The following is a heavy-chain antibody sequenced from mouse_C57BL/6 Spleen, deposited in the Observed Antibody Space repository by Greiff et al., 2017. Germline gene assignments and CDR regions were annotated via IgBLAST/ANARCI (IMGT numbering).Heavy chain of an antibody. D-gene: IGHD1-1*01. J-gene: IGHJ4*01. CDR1: GFTFSSYG. CDR2: ISSGGSYT. V-gene: IGHV5-6*01. Sequence: EVQLQQSGGDLVKPGGSLKLSCAASGFTFSSYGMSWVRQTPDKRLEWVATISSGGSYTYYPDSVKGRFTISRDNAKNTLYLQMSSLKSEDTAMYYCARHHYYYGSSSDYAMDYWGQGTSVTVSS. CDR3: ARHHYYYGSSSDYAMDY.